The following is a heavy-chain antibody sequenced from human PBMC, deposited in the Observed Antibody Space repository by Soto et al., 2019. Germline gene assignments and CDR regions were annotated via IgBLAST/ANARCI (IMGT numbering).Heavy chain of an antibody. CDR3: ARVPGGPVGPGDY. CDR1: GYTFTSYA. CDR2: INAGNGNT. Sequence: QVQLVQSGAEVKKPGASVKVSCKASGYTFTSYAMHWVRQAPGQRLEWRGWINAGNGNTKYSQKLQGRVTITRDTSASTAYMELSSMRSEDTAVYYCARVPGGPVGPGDYWGQGTLVTVSS. D-gene: IGHD2-15*01. V-gene: IGHV1-3*01. J-gene: IGHJ4*02.